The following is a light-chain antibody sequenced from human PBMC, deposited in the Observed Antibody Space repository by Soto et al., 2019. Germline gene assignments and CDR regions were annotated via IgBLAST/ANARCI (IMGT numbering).Light chain of an antibody. CDR1: SSNIGNNY. CDR2: DNN. Sequence: QSVLAHPPSVSAAQGQKVTISCSGSSSNIGNNYVSWYQQLPGTAPKLLIYDNNKRPSGIPDRFSGSKSGTSATLGITGLQSGDEADYYCGTWDSSLSAVVFGGGTKVTVL. CDR3: GTWDSSLSAVV. J-gene: IGLJ2*01. V-gene: IGLV1-51*01.